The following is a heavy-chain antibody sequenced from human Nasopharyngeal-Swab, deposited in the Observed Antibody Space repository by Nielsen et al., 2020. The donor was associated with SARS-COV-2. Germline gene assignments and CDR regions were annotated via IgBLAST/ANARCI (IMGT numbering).Heavy chain of an antibody. CDR2: TYFRSKWLN. Sequence: LRLSCAISGASVSSNSAAWTWIRQSPSRGLEWLGRTYFRSKWLNDYAVSVKSRITINQDTSRNQFSLQLNSVTPEDTAIYYCARGSGTYSDYFDYWGQGTLVSVSS. CDR3: ARGSGTYSDYFDY. J-gene: IGHJ4*02. CDR1: GASVSSNSAA. D-gene: IGHD1-26*01. V-gene: IGHV6-1*01.